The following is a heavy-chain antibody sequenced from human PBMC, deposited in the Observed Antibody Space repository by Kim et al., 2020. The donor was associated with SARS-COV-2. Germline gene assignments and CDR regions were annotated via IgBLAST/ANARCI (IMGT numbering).Heavy chain of an antibody. V-gene: IGHV3-64D*09. Sequence: ADSVKGRFTISRDNSKNTLDLKMSSLRAEDTAMYYCVASGYSSTERYIDYWGQGTLVTVSS. D-gene: IGHD6-13*01. CDR3: VASGYSSTERYIDY. J-gene: IGHJ4*02.